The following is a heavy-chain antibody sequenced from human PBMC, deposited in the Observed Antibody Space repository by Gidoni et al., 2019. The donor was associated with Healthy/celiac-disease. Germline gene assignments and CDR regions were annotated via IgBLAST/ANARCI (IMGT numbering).Heavy chain of an antibody. V-gene: IGHV1-69*02. CDR1: GGTFSSYT. CDR3: ASGLPYYYASSGPNVGSFDY. CDR2: IIPILGIA. Sequence: QVQLVQSGAEVKKPGASVKVSCKASGGTFSSYTISWVRQAPGQGLEWMGRIIPILGIANYAQKFQGSVTITADKSTSTAYMGLSSLRSEDTAVYYCASGLPYYYASSGPNVGSFDYWGQGTLVTVSS. J-gene: IGHJ4*02. D-gene: IGHD3-22*01.